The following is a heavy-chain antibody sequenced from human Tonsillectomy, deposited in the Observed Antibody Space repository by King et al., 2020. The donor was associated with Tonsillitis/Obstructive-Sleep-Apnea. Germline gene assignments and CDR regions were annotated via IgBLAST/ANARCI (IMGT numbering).Heavy chain of an antibody. J-gene: IGHJ3*02. CDR3: ARHGYCTGGACYRGGFDI. CDR1: GGAVSSRSLY. V-gene: IGHV4-39*01. D-gene: IGHD2-8*02. Sequence: QLQESGPGLLKPSETLSLTCTVSGGAVSSRSLYWGWIRQPPGKGLEWIGRVYYSGSTYYNPPLEGRFTISVDTSKNRFSPNLRSLTAADTAVYYCARHGYCTGGACYRGGFDIWGQGTLVTVSS. CDR2: VYYSGST.